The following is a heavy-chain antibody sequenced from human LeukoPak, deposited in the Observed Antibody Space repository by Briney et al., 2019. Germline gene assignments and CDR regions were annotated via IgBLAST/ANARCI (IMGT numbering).Heavy chain of an antibody. CDR2: IDPSDSYS. D-gene: IGHD5-18*01. J-gene: IGHJ6*02. V-gene: IGHV5-10-1*01. CDR1: GYSFTSYW. CDR3: ARVDTAMVSTIGYYYDGMDV. Sequence: GESLRISCKGSGYSFTSYWITWVRQMPGKGLEWMGMIDPSDSYSNYSPSFQGHVTISADKSISTAYLQWSSLKASDTAMYYCARVDTAMVSTIGYYYDGMDVWGQGTTVTVSS.